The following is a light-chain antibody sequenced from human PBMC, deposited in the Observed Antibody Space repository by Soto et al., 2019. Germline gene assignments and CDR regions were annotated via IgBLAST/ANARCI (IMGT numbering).Light chain of an antibody. CDR1: SGSVSTRYY. J-gene: IGLJ2*01. V-gene: IGLV8-61*01. CDR3: VLYMGSGIFG. CDR2: STN. Sequence: QTVVTQEPSFSVSPGGTVTLTCGLSSGSVSTRYYPSWYQQTPGQAPRTLIYSTNTRSSGVPDRFSGSILGNQAALTITGAQADDESDYYCVLYMGSGIFGFGGGTKVTVL.